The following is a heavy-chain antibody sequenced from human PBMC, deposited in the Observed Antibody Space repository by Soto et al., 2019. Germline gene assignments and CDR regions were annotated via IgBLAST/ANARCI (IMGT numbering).Heavy chain of an antibody. Sequence: QVQLVQSGAEVKKPGSSVKVSCKASGGTFSSYAISWARQAPGQGLEWMGGIIPIFGTANYAQKFQGRVTITADESTSTAYMELSSLRSEDTAVYYCARLIMITFGAYYFDYWGQGTLVTVSS. CDR2: IIPIFGTA. D-gene: IGHD3-16*01. CDR3: ARLIMITFGAYYFDY. J-gene: IGHJ4*02. V-gene: IGHV1-69*01. CDR1: GGTFSSYA.